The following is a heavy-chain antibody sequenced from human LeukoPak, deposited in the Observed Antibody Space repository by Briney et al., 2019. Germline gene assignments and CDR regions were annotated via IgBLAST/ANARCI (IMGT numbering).Heavy chain of an antibody. V-gene: IGHV4-39*01. CDR3: AGRSDSGGLY. Sequence: PSETLSLTCTVSGGSISSSSYYWGWIRQPPGKGLEWIGSIHYSGSTYYNPSLKSRVTISVDTSKDQFSLKLSSVTAADTAVDYCAGRSDSGGLYGGQGTLVTVSS. D-gene: IGHD3-22*01. CDR1: GGSISSSSYY. J-gene: IGHJ4*02. CDR2: IHYSGST.